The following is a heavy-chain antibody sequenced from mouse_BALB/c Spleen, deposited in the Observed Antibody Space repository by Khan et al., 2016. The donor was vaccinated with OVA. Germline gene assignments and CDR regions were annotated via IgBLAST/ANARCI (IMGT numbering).Heavy chain of an antibody. J-gene: IGHJ3*01. CDR1: GYSITSGYN. CDR3: AGGFPTY. V-gene: IGHV3-1*02. Sequence: EVQLQESGPDLVKPSQSLSLTCTGTGYSITSGYNWHWIRQFPGNKLEWMGYIHYSGRTNYNPSLKSRISITRDTSKNQFFLQLNSVTSEDTATYYCAGGFPTYWGQGTLVTVSA. CDR2: IHYSGRT.